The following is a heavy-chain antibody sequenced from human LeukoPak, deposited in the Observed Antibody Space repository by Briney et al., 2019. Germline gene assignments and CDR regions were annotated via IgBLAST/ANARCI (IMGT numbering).Heavy chain of an antibody. CDR1: GYTFTSYG. CDR3: ARGLITIFGVVIIGFDY. D-gene: IGHD3-3*01. Sequence: GASVKVSCKASGYTFTSYGISWVRQAPGQGLEWMGWISAYNGNTNYALKLQGRVTMTTDTSTSTAYMELRSLRSDDTAVYYCARGLITIFGVVIIGFDYWGQGTLVTVSS. V-gene: IGHV1-18*01. CDR2: ISAYNGNT. J-gene: IGHJ4*02.